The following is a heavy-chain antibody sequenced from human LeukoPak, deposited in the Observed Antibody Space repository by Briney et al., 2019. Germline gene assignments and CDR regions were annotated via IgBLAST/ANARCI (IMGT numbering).Heavy chain of an antibody. J-gene: IGHJ6*03. D-gene: IGHD3-22*01. CDR2: INHSGST. V-gene: IGHV4-34*01. CDR1: GGSFSGYY. CDR3: ARDVAYYDSTGHPIGYMDV. Sequence: SETLSLTCAVYGGSFSGYYWSWIRQPPGKGLEWIGEINHSGSTNYNPSLKSRVTISVDTSKNQFSLKLSSVPAADTAVYYCARDVAYYDSTGHPIGYMDVWGKGTTVTVSS.